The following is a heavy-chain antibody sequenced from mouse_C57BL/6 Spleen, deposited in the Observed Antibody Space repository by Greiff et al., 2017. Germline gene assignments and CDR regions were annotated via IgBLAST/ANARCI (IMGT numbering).Heavy chain of an antibody. Sequence: QVQLQQPGAELVKPGASVKLSCKASGYTFTSYWMHWVKQRPGQGLEWIGMIHPNSGSTNYNEKFKSKATLTVDKSSSTAYMQLSSLTSEDSAVYYCARHDGYPAWFAYWGQGTLVTVSA. CDR3: ARHDGYPAWFAY. J-gene: IGHJ3*01. D-gene: IGHD2-3*01. CDR2: IHPNSGST. V-gene: IGHV1-64*01. CDR1: GYTFTSYW.